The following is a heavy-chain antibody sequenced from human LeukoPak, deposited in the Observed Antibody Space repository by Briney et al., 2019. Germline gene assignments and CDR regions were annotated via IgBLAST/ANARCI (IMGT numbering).Heavy chain of an antibody. CDR3: AKDPSGTNDY. D-gene: IGHD1-26*01. CDR1: GFPFQSYG. CDR2: ISYDGSNK. Sequence: PGRSLRLSCAASGFPFQSYGLHWVRPAPGKGLEWVAVISYDGSNKYYADSVKGRFTISRDNSKNTLYLQMNSLRAEDTAVYYCAKDPSGTNDYWGQGTLVTVSS. J-gene: IGHJ4*02. V-gene: IGHV3-30*18.